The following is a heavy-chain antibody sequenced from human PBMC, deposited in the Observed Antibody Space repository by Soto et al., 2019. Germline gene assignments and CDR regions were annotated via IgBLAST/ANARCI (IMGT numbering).Heavy chain of an antibody. Sequence: GGSLRLSCAASGFTFSDYYMSWLRQAPGKGLEWVSYISSSGSTIYYADSVKGRFTISRDNAKNSLYLQMNSLRAEDTAVYYCASLAENYDILTGYYNRGHLDPWGQGTLVTVSS. CDR2: ISSSGSTI. CDR1: GFTFSDYY. D-gene: IGHD3-9*01. V-gene: IGHV3-11*01. CDR3: ASLAENYDILTGYYNRGHLDP. J-gene: IGHJ5*02.